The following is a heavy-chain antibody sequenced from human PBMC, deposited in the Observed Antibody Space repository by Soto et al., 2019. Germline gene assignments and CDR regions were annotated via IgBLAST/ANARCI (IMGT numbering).Heavy chain of an antibody. CDR3: VRDNNRSYDY. CDR1: GFIFSSHW. D-gene: IGHD1-1*01. Sequence: LRLSCAASGFIFSSHWMHWVRQAPGKGLVWVSHIGPDGSNMRDADSVQGRFTISRDNARNTLYLQMNSLRDEDTAVYYCVRDNNRSYDYWGQGILVTVSS. J-gene: IGHJ4*02. V-gene: IGHV3-74*01. CDR2: IGPDGSNM.